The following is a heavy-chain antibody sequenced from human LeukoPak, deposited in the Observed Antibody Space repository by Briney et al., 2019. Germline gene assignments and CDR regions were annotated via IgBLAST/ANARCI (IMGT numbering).Heavy chain of an antibody. CDR3: ARDSPFGSGWVDAFDI. CDR1: GGSSSSYY. V-gene: IGHV4-4*07. D-gene: IGHD6-19*01. J-gene: IGHJ3*02. Sequence: PSENLSLNCTVSGGSSSSYYWSWIRQPAGRGLEGIGRIYTSGSTNYNPSLKSRVTMSVDTSKNQFSLKLSSVTAADTAVYYCARDSPFGSGWVDAFDIWGQGTMVTVSS. CDR2: IYTSGST.